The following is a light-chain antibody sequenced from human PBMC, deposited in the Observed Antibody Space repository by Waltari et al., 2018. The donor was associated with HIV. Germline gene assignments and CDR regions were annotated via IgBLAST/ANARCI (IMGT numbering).Light chain of an antibody. CDR1: QGISNY. J-gene: IGKJ1*01. CDR2: AAS. Sequence: DVQLTQSPSSLSASVGDRVAITCRASQGISNYLAWYQQKPGKVPKLLIYAASTLQSGVPSRFSGSGSGTDFTLTISSLQPEEVATYYCQKYNSAPQTFGQGTKVEIK. V-gene: IGKV1-27*01. CDR3: QKYNSAPQT.